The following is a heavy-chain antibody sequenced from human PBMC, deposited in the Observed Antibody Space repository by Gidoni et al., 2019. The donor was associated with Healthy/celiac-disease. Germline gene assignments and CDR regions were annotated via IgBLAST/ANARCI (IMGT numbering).Heavy chain of an antibody. CDR3: ARGGKYSYAYYFDY. J-gene: IGHJ4*02. CDR2: IWYDGTNK. Sequence: QVQLVESGGGVVQPGRSLRLSCAASGFTFSSYGMHWVRQAPGKGLEWVAVIWYDGTNKYYADSVKGRFTISRDNSKNTLYLQMNSLRAEDTAVYSCARGGKYSYAYYFDYWGQGTLVTVSS. V-gene: IGHV3-33*01. CDR1: GFTFSSYG. D-gene: IGHD5-18*01.